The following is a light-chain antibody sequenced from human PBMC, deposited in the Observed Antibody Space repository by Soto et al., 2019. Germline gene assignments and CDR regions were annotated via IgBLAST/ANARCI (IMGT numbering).Light chain of an antibody. CDR2: GTS. J-gene: IGKJ1*01. V-gene: IGKV3-20*01. CDR3: HQYGDSPQT. CDR1: QSVSSY. Sequence: IVLTHSPATLSLSPWERATLSCRASQSVSSYLAWYQQKPGQAPRLLIYGTSNRATGIPDRFSGSGSATDFTLTISRLEPEDFAVYYCHQYGDSPQTFGRGTKVDIK.